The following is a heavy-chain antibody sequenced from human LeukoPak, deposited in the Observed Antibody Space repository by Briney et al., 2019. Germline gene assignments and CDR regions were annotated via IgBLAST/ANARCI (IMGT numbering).Heavy chain of an antibody. V-gene: IGHV5-51*01. CDR1: GYSFTNYW. CDR3: ARLNNWFDS. CDR2: IYPGDSDT. Sequence: PGESLKISCGASGYSFTNYWIGWVRQMPGKGLEWMGIIYPGDSDTRYRSSFQGQVTISADKSISIAYLQWSSLKASDTAIYYCARLNNWFDSWGQGTLVTVSS. J-gene: IGHJ5*01.